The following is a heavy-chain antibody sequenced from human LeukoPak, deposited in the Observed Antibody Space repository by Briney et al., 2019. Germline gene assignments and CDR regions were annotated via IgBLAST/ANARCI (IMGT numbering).Heavy chain of an antibody. D-gene: IGHD2-8*01. CDR2: IIPIFGTA. CDR1: GGTFSSYA. CDR3: ARVREFDCTNGVCYISWFDP. V-gene: IGHV1-69*05. Sequence: SVKVSCKASGGTFSSYAISWVRQAPGQGLEWMGGIIPIFGTANYAQKLQGRVTMTTDTSTSTAYMELRSLRSDDTAVYYCARVREFDCTNGVCYISWFDPRGQGTLVTVSS. J-gene: IGHJ5*02.